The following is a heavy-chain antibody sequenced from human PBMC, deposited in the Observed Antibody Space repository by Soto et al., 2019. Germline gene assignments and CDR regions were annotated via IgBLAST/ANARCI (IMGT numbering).Heavy chain of an antibody. D-gene: IGHD4-17*01. V-gene: IGHV4-59*02. CDR1: GGSVSSYY. J-gene: IGHJ4*02. Sequence: SETLSLTCSVSGGSVSSYYWSWIRQPPGKGLEWIGYIHYSGSTKYNPSLKSRVSISVDTSKSQFSLKLSSVTAADTAVYYCARVGWTTVGYYFDYWGQGALVTVSS. CDR3: ARVGWTTVGYYFDY. CDR2: IHYSGST.